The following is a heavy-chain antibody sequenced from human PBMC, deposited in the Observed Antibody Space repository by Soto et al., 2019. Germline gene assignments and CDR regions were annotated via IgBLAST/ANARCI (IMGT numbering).Heavy chain of an antibody. CDR1: GFTFSTYA. V-gene: IGHV3-30-3*01. CDR2: ISYDGSNK. CDR3: ARDKRDLRFLEWSYYFGY. J-gene: IGHJ4*02. D-gene: IGHD3-3*01. Sequence: QVQLVESGGGVVQPGRSLRLSCAASGFTFSTYAMHWVRQAPGKGLEWVAVISYDGSNKYYADSVKGRFTISRDNSKNRLYLQMNSLRAEDTAVYYCARDKRDLRFLEWSYYFGYWGQGTLFTVSS.